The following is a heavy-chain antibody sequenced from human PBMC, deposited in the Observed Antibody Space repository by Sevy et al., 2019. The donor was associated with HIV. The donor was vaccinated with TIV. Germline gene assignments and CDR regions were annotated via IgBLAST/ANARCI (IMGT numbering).Heavy chain of an antibody. CDR1: GFTFSSYA. CDR3: AKRYTYYYDSSGYYLDYYYYYYMDV. CDR2: ISGSGGST. J-gene: IGHJ6*03. Sequence: GGSLRLSCAASGFTFSSYAMSWVRQAPGKGLEWVSAISGSGGSTYYADSVKGRLTISRENSKNTLYLQMNSLRAKVTVVYYCAKRYTYYYDSSGYYLDYYYYYYMDVWGKGTTVTVSS. D-gene: IGHD3-22*01. V-gene: IGHV3-23*01.